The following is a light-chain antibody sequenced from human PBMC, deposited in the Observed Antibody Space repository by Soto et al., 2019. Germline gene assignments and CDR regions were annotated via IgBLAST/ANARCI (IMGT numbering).Light chain of an antibody. CDR3: SSYTSSSTLYV. CDR2: DVS. V-gene: IGLV2-14*01. Sequence: SALTQPASVSGSPGQSITLSCTGTSSDVGGYNYVSWYQQHPGKAPKLMIYDVSNRPSGVSNRFSGSKSDNTASLTISGLQAEDEADYYCSSYTSSSTLYVFGTGTKVTVL. J-gene: IGLJ1*01. CDR1: SSDVGGYNY.